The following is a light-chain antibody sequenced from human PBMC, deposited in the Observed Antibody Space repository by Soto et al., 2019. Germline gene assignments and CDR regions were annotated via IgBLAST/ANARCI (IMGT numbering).Light chain of an antibody. CDR3: SSYAGSNSV. J-gene: IGLJ3*02. V-gene: IGLV2-8*01. Sequence: QSALTQPPSASGSPGQSVTISCTGTSSDVGGYNYVSWYQQHPGKAPKVMIYEVSKRPSGVPDRFSGSKSGNTASLVVSGLQAEDEADYYCSSYAGSNSVFGGGTKPTVL. CDR2: EVS. CDR1: SSDVGGYNY.